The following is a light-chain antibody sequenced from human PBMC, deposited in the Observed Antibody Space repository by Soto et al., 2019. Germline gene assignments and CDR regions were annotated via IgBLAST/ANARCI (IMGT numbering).Light chain of an antibody. CDR2: EVS. CDR3: SSYARNRDIL. CDR1: SSDVGAYSY. V-gene: IGLV2-8*01. Sequence: QSVLTQPRSVSGSPGQSLTISCTGTSSDVGAYSYVSWYQQHPGKAPKLMIYEVSKRPSGVPDRFSGSKSGNTASLTVSGLQAEDEADYYCSSYARNRDILFGGGTKLTVL. J-gene: IGLJ2*01.